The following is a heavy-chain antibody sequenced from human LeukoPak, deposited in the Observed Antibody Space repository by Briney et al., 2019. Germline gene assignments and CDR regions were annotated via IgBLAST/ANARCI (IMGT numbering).Heavy chain of an antibody. CDR1: GYILTSYY. CDR2: INPNGGST. CDR3: ARAPLYSGYDLTIDF. J-gene: IGHJ4*02. Sequence: GASVKVSFKASGYILTSYYMHWVRQAPGQGLEWMGIINPNGGSTTYAQKFQGRVIMTRDTSTSTVYMELSSLRSEDTAVYYCARAPLYSGYDLTIDFWGQGSLVTVSS. D-gene: IGHD5-12*01. V-gene: IGHV1-46*01.